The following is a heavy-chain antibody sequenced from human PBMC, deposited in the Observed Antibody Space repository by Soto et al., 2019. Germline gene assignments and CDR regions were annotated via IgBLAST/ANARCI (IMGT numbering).Heavy chain of an antibody. J-gene: IGHJ4*02. Sequence: QVQLVQSGAEVKKPGSSVKVSCKASGGTFSSYAISWVRQAPGQGLEWMGGNIPIFGTANYAQKFQGRGTITADESTSRAYMELSSLRAEDTAVDYCARDRGRLGRWLHENWGQGTVVTVSS. CDR1: GGTFSSYA. CDR3: ARDRGRLGRWLHEN. D-gene: IGHD5-12*01. V-gene: IGHV1-69*12. CDR2: NIPIFGTA.